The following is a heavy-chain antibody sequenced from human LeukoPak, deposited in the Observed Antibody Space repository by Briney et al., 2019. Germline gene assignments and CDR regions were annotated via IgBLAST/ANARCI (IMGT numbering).Heavy chain of an antibody. CDR2: INHSGST. V-gene: IGHV4-34*01. CDR1: GGSFSGYY. D-gene: IGHD5-18*01. J-gene: IGHJ5*02. CDR3: ALNRDTSYGNWFDP. Sequence: SETLSLTCAVYGGSFSGYYWSWIRQPPGKGLEWIGEINHSGSTNYNPSLKSRVTISVDTSKNQFSLKLSSVTAADTAVYYCALNRDTSYGNWFDPWGQGTLVTVSS.